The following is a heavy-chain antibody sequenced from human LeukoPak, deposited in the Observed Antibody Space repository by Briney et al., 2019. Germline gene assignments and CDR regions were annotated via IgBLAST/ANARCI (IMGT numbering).Heavy chain of an antibody. J-gene: IGHJ5*02. CDR1: GFTFSSYA. D-gene: IGHD6-13*01. CDR2: ISGSGGST. Sequence: GGSLRLSCAASGFTFSSYAMSWVRQAPGKGLEWASAISGSGGSTYYADSVKGRLTISRDNSKNTLYLQMNSLRAEDTAVYYCAKDPTTSSSFMFDPWGQGTLVTVSS. CDR3: AKDPTTSSSFMFDP. V-gene: IGHV3-23*01.